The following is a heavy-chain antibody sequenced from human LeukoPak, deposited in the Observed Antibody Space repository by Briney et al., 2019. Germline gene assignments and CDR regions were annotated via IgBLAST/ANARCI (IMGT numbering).Heavy chain of an antibody. CDR3: AKVPVVVVAAPFDY. V-gene: IGHV3-23*01. CDR1: GFSFSSYW. D-gene: IGHD2-15*01. CDR2: ISGSGGST. Sequence: GGSLRLSCEGSGFSFSSYWMTWVRQLPGKGLEWVSAISGSGGSTYYTDSVKGRFTISRDNSKNTLYLQMDSLRAEDTAVYYCAKVPVVVVAAPFDYWGQGTLVTVSS. J-gene: IGHJ4*02.